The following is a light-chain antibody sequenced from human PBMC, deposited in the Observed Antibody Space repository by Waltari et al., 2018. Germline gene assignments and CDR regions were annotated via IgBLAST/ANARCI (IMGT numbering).Light chain of an antibody. J-gene: IGKJ1*01. Sequence: EVVLPQSPVTLPLSPGETATLPCRASRRVGANFLAWYHQRPGQSPRLLIYGTSTRAGGIPDRFSGGGSGTDFTLIISRLEPEDLGQYFCHQYDRTPWTFGQGTTVE. V-gene: IGKV3-20*01. CDR1: RRVGANF. CDR2: GTS. CDR3: HQYDRTPWT.